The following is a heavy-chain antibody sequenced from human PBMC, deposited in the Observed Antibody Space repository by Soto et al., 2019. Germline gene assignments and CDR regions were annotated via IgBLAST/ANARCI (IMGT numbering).Heavy chain of an antibody. J-gene: IGHJ6*03. CDR2: ISGSGGST. Sequence: PGGSLRLSCAASGFTFSSYAMSWVRQAPGKGLEWVSAISGSGGSTYYADSVKGRFTISRDNSKNTLYLQMNSLRAEDTAVYYCAKLTRGRIVVVPAMDVWGKGTTVTVSS. V-gene: IGHV3-23*01. CDR1: GFTFSSYA. D-gene: IGHD2-2*01. CDR3: AKLTRGRIVVVPAMDV.